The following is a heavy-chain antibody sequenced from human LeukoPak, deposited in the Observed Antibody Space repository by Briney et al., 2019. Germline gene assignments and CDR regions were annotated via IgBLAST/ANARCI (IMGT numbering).Heavy chain of an antibody. V-gene: IGHV4-59*11. D-gene: IGHD3-9*01. J-gene: IGHJ4*02. CDR1: GGSISSHY. CDR2: IYYSGST. CDR3: ARTGTYYDILTGHTSTGYFDY. Sequence: SETLSLTCTVSGGSISSHYWSWIRQPPGKGLEWIGYIYYSGSTNYNPSLKSRVTISVDTSKNQFSLKLSSVTAADTAVYYCARTGTYYDILTGHTSTGYFDYWGQGTLVTVSS.